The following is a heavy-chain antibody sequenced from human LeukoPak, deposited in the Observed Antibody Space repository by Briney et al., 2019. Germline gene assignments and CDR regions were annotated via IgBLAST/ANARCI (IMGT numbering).Heavy chain of an antibody. CDR1: GYTFTSYD. CDR3: ARPHSLGGSFYVFDY. D-gene: IGHD1-26*01. V-gene: IGHV1-8*03. J-gene: IGHJ4*02. CDR2: MNPNSGNT. Sequence: ASVKVSCKASGYTFTSYDINWVRQATGQGLEWMGWMNPNSGNTGYAQKFQGRVTITRNTSISTAYMELSSLRPDDTAVYYCARPHSLGGSFYVFDYWGQGTLITVSS.